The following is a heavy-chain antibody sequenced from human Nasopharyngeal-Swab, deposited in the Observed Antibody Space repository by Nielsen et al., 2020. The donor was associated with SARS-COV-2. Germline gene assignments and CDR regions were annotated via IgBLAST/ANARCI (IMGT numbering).Heavy chain of an antibody. CDR2: ISELGSGI. D-gene: IGHD1-14*01. V-gene: IGHV3-23*01. J-gene: IGHJ4*02. CDR3: TRGLTGHIVQWNPSPY. Sequence: GGSLRLSCAASGFIFSASAIHWVRQASGKGLEWVSSISELGSGIYYADSVWGRFSISRDTSKNTVYLQMNTLRADDTALYFCTRGLTGHIVQWNPSPYWGQGTLVTVSS. CDR1: GFIFSASA.